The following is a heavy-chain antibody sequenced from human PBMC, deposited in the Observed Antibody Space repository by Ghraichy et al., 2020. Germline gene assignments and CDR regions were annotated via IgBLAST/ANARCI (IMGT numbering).Heavy chain of an antibody. V-gene: IGHV1-2*02. CDR1: GYTFTGYY. CDR3: ARDMLVYYYGSGSYSNNPFYYGMDV. Sequence: ASVEVSCKASGYTFTGYYMHWVRQAPGQGLEWMGWINPNSGGTNYAQKFQGRVTMTRDTSISTAYMELSRLRSDDTAVYYCARDMLVYYYGSGSYSNNPFYYGMDVWGQGTTVTVSS. J-gene: IGHJ6*02. CDR2: INPNSGGT. D-gene: IGHD3-10*01.